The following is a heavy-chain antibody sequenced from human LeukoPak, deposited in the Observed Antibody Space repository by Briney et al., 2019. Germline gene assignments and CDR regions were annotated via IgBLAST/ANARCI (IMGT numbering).Heavy chain of an antibody. CDR3: ARGKCSGPRVRYYYYMDV. J-gene: IGHJ6*03. CDR1: GGSFSGYY. CDR2: INHSGST. Sequence: SETLSLTCAVYGGSFSGYYWSWIRQPPGKGLEWIGEINHSGSTNYNPSLKSRVTISVGTSKNQFSLKLSSVTAADTAVYYCARGKCSGPRVRYYYYMDVWGKGTTVTVSS. D-gene: IGHD2-15*01. V-gene: IGHV4-34*01.